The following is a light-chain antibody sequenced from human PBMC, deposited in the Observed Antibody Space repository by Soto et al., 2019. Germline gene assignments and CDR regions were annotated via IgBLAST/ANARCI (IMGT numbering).Light chain of an antibody. J-gene: IGKJ2*01. CDR1: QSGLYSSNNKNY. Sequence: DIVMTQSPDSLAVSLGERATINCKSSQSGLYSSNNKNYLAWYQQKPGQPPKLLIYWASTRESGVPDRFSGIGYGTDFTLTISSLQAEDVAVYYCQQYYSTPPMYTFGQGTKLEIK. V-gene: IGKV4-1*01. CDR2: WAS. CDR3: QQYYSTPPMYT.